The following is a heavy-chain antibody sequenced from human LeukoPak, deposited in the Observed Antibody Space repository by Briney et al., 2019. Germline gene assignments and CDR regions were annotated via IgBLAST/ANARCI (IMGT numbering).Heavy chain of an antibody. CDR3: AKMHSSGFYFHPIDY. Sequence: PGGSLRLSCAASGFTFSSYWMSWVRQAPGKGLEWVANIKQDGSEKYYVDSVKGRFTISRDNAKNSLYLQMNSLRAEDTALYYCAKMHSSGFYFHPIDYWGQGTLVTVSS. V-gene: IGHV3-7*03. CDR1: GFTFSSYW. CDR2: IKQDGSEK. J-gene: IGHJ4*02. D-gene: IGHD3-22*01.